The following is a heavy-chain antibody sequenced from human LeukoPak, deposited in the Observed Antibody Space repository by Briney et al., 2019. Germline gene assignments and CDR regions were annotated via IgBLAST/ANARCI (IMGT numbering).Heavy chain of an antibody. J-gene: IGHJ5*02. V-gene: IGHV3-30*18. CDR2: ISYDGSNK. D-gene: IGHD3-3*01. CDR1: GFTFSSYG. CDR3: AKDLRFFTNWFDP. Sequence: GGSLRLSCAASGFTFSSYGMHWVRQAPGKGLEWVAVISYDGSNKYYADSVKGRFTISRDNSQNTLYLQMNSLRAEDTAVYYCAKDLRFFTNWFDPWGQGTLVTVSS.